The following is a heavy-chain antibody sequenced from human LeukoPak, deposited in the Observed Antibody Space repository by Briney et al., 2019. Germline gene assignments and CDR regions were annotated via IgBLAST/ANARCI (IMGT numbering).Heavy chain of an antibody. J-gene: IGHJ6*02. CDR2: IYHSGST. V-gene: IGHV4-30-2*01. D-gene: IGHD3-3*01. Sequence: PSETLSLTCAVSGGSISSGGYSWSWIRQPPGKGLEWIGYIYHSGSTHYNPSLKSRVTISVDRSKNQFSLKLSSVTAADTAVYYCARGDFWSGMDVWGQGTTVTVSS. CDR1: GGSISSGGYS. CDR3: ARGDFWSGMDV.